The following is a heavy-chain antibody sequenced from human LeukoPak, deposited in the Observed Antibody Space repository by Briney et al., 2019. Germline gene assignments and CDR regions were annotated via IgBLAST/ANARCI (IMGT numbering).Heavy chain of an antibody. CDR1: GFTFSSYN. D-gene: IGHD3-10*01. CDR3: ARDGITMRILEY. J-gene: IGHJ4*02. CDR2: ITSSSTYI. V-gene: IGHV3-21*01. Sequence: GGSLRLSCAASGFTFSSYNMNWVRQAPGKGLEWVSSITSSSTYIYYADSVKGRFTISRDNAKNSLYLQMDSLRAEDTAVYYCARDGITMRILEYWGQGTLVTVSS.